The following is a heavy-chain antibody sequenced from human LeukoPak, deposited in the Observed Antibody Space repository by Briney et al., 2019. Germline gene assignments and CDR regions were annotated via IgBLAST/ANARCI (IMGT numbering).Heavy chain of an antibody. D-gene: IGHD1-26*01. Sequence: PSETLSLTCSVSGGSMSSYYWSWIRQSPGKGLEWIGYIYHSGSTDYNSSLKSRVTISEDTSKKQFSLKVSSVTAADTAVYYCARRRSRFVVGAYFDYWGQGTLVTVSS. CDR3: ARRRSRFVVGAYFDY. CDR1: GGSMSSYY. V-gene: IGHV4-59*01. J-gene: IGHJ4*02. CDR2: IYHSGST.